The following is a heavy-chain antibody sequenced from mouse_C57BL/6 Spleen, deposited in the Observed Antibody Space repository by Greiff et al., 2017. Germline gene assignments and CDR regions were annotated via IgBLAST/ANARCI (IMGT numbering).Heavy chain of an antibody. Sequence: QVQLQQPGAELVRPGTSVKLSCKASGYTFTSYWMHWVKQRPGQGLEWIGVIDPSDSYTNYNQKFKGKATLTVDTSSSTAYMQLSSLTSEDSAVYYCARIITTVAYWGQGTLVTVSA. CDR2: IDPSDSYT. CDR1: GYTFTSYW. V-gene: IGHV1-59*01. J-gene: IGHJ3*01. CDR3: ARIITTVAY. D-gene: IGHD1-2*01.